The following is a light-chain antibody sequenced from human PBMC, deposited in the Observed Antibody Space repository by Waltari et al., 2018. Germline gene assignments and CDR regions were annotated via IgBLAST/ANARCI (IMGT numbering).Light chain of an antibody. Sequence: RAIQSVSSFLAWYQQKPGHAPRLLIYGASTRATGIPARFSGSGSGTEFTLTISSLQSEDFAVYYCQQYNDWPPLTFGGGTKVEIK. V-gene: IGKV3-15*01. CDR1: QSVSSF. CDR3: QQYNDWPPLT. CDR2: GAS. J-gene: IGKJ4*01.